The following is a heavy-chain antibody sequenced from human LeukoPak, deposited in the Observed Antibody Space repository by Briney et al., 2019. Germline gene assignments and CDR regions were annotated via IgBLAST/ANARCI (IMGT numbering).Heavy chain of an antibody. CDR1: GGSISSYY. J-gene: IGHJ6*03. D-gene: IGHD2-21*02. V-gene: IGHV4-39*07. CDR2: IYYSGST. Sequence: PSETLSLTCTVSGGSISSYYWTWIRQPPGKGLEWIGSIYYSGSTYYNPSLKSRVTISVDTSKNQFSLKLSSVTAADTAVYYCARDSGDGDYTPDMDVWGKGTTVTVSS. CDR3: ARDSGDGDYTPDMDV.